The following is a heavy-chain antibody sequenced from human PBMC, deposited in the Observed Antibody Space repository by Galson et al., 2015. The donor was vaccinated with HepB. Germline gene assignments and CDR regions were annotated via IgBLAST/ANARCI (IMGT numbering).Heavy chain of an antibody. CDR2: ISYDGSYE. CDR3: VRDGIVLMVYDKLQY. J-gene: IGHJ4*02. CDR1: GLTFSNYA. D-gene: IGHD2-8*01. Sequence: APRLSCAASGLTFSNYAMRWARQAPGKGLEWVAVISYDGSYEYHADSVKGRFTISRDNSKNTLYLQMSSLRADDTAVYYCVRDGIVLMVYDKLQYWGQGTLVTVSS. V-gene: IGHV3-30*04.